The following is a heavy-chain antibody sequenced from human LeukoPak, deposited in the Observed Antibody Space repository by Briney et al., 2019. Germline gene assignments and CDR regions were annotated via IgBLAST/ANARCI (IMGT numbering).Heavy chain of an antibody. Sequence: GGSLRLSCAASGFSLSTYSFSWVRQAPGKGLEWVSGISASGGDTFYADSVKGRFTISRDNSKNTLSLQMNSLRVDDTAIYYCAKDVRRCNGACTWGQGTLVTVSS. D-gene: IGHD2-8*01. V-gene: IGHV3-23*01. CDR2: ISASGGDT. J-gene: IGHJ5*02. CDR3: AKDVRRCNGACT. CDR1: GFSLSTYS.